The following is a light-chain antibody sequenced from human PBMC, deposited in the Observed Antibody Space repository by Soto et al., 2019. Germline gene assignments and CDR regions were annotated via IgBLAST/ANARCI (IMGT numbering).Light chain of an antibody. Sequence: DIQMTQSPSTLSASVGDRVTITCRASQSISSWLAWYQQKPGKAPNHLIYKASSLESGVPSRFSGSGAGTEFTLTISSLQPDDFATYYCQQYNSWTFGQGTKVEIK. CDR3: QQYNSWT. V-gene: IGKV1-5*03. CDR1: QSISSW. CDR2: KAS. J-gene: IGKJ1*01.